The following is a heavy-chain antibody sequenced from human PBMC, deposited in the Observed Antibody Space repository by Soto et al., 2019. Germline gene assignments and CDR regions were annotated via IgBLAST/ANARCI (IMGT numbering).Heavy chain of an antibody. Sequence: TGGSLRLSCAASGFTFSSYSMNWVRQAPGKGLEWVSYISSSSSTIYYADSVKGRFTISRDNAKNSLYLQMNSLRDEDTAVYYCARRSERITIFGVVNNYGMDVWGQGTTVTVSS. CDR2: ISSSSSTI. J-gene: IGHJ6*02. V-gene: IGHV3-48*02. D-gene: IGHD3-3*01. CDR3: ARRSERITIFGVVNNYGMDV. CDR1: GFTFSSYS.